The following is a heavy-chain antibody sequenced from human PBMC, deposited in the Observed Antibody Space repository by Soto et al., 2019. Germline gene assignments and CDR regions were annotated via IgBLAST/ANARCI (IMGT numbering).Heavy chain of an antibody. CDR2: IYSGGST. V-gene: IGHV3-66*01. D-gene: IGHD3-10*01. CDR1: GFTVSSNY. J-gene: IGHJ3*02. Sequence: EVQLVESGGGLVQPGGSLRLSCAASGFTVSSNYMSWVRQAPGKGLEWVSVIYSGGSTYYADSVKGRFTISRDNSKNTLYLQMNSLRAEDTAVYYCARDILYGSARHDAFDILGQGTMVTVSS. CDR3: ARDILYGSARHDAFDI.